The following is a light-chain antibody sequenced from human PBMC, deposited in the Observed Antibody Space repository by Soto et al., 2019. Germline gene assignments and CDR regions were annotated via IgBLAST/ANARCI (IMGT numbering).Light chain of an antibody. V-gene: IGKV1-5*01. CDR2: DAS. Sequence: DIQMTQSPSTLSASVGDRVTITCRASQGISNWLAWYQQKPGKPPKLLIYDASGLDSGVPSRFSGSGYGTEFTLTISGVQPEDFATFYCQQYDSFPWTFGQGTNVDIK. CDR1: QGISNW. CDR3: QQYDSFPWT. J-gene: IGKJ1*01.